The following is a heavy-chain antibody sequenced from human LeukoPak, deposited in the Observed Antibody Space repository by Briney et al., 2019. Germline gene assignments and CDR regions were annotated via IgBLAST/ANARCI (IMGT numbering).Heavy chain of an antibody. Sequence: PSETLSLTCSVSGGFSSRYYWSWVRQPLGKGLEWLGHIFYSGHSNYNASLTSRIRMSVDTSKAQFSLELASVTAADTAVYYCARIDPLGFFDQWGPGILVTGSS. J-gene: IGHJ4*02. CDR1: GGFSSRYY. V-gene: IGHV4-59*12. D-gene: IGHD6-25*01. CDR3: ARIDPLGFFDQ. CDR2: IFYSGHS.